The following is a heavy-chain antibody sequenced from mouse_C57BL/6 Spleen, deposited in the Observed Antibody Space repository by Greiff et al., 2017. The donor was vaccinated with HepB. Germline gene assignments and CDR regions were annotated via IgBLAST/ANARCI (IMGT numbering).Heavy chain of an antibody. CDR3: ARRAQATGAMDY. CDR1: GFTFSSYG. Sequence: EVKVVESGGDLVKPGGSLKLSCAASGFTFSSYGMSWVRQTPDKRLEWVATISSGGSYTYYPDSVKGRFTISRDNAKNTLYLQMSSLKSEDTAMYYCARRAQATGAMDYWGQGTSVTVSS. J-gene: IGHJ4*01. V-gene: IGHV5-6*02. CDR2: ISSGGSYT. D-gene: IGHD3-2*02.